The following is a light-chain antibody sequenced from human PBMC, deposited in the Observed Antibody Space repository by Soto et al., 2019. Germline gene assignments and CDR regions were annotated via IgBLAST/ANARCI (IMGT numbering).Light chain of an antibody. CDR2: EGS. CDR3: CSYAGSSTFGGYV. Sequence: QSALTQPASVSGSPGQSITISCTGTSSDVGSYNLVSWYQQHPGKAPKLMIYEGSKRPSGVSNRFSGSKSGNTASLTISGLQAEDEADYYGCSYAGSSTFGGYVFGTGTKVTVL. CDR1: SSDVGSYNL. J-gene: IGLJ1*01. V-gene: IGLV2-23*03.